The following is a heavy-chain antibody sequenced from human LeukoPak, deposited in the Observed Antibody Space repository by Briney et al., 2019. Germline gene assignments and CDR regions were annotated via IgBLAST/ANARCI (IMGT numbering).Heavy chain of an antibody. CDR1: GGSFSGYY. V-gene: IGHV4-34*01. CDR2: INHSGGT. Sequence: PSETLSLTCAVYGGSFSGYYWSWIRQPPGKGLEWIGEINHSGGTNYNPSLKSRVTISVDTSKNQFSLKLSSVTAADTAVYYCARGLGVVPAALYYFDYWGQGTLVTVSS. D-gene: IGHD2-2*01. CDR3: ARGLGVVPAALYYFDY. J-gene: IGHJ4*02.